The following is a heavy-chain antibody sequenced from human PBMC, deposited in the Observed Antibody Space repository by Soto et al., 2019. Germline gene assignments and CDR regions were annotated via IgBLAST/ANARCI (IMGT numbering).Heavy chain of an antibody. V-gene: IGHV1-69*13. CDR3: ARQAHCSSTSCPLVNWFDP. CDR2: IIPIFGTA. Sequence: SVKVSCKASGGTFSSYAISWVRQAPGQGLEWMGGIIPIFGTANYAQKFQGRVTITADESTSTAYMEPSSLRSEDTAVYYCARQAHCSSTSCPLVNWFDPWGQGTLVTVSS. D-gene: IGHD2-2*01. CDR1: GGTFSSYA. J-gene: IGHJ5*02.